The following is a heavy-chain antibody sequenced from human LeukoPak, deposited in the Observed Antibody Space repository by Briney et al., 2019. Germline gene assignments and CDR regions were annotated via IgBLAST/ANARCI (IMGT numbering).Heavy chain of an antibody. CDR3: AREDYYDSGSNDY. D-gene: IGHD3-22*01. Sequence: ASVKVSCKASGYTFTDHYIHWVRQAPGQGLEWMGWMNPNSGNTAYAQKFQGRVTITRNTSISTAYMELSSMRSEDTAVYYCAREDYYDSGSNDYWGQGTLVTVSS. CDR1: GYTFTDHY. V-gene: IGHV1-8*03. J-gene: IGHJ4*02. CDR2: MNPNSGNT.